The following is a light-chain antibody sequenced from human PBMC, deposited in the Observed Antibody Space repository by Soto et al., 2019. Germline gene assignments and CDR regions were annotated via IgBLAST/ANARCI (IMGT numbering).Light chain of an antibody. Sequence: DIEMTQSPSPLSASVGDRVTISCRASQGIGNFLAWYQHKQGNVPKLLIYAASTLQSGGPSRFSGSGSGTDFTLTISDLQPEDVATYFCHRYNSFPLTFGGGTKVDIK. J-gene: IGKJ4*01. CDR2: AAS. CDR3: HRYNSFPLT. CDR1: QGIGNF. V-gene: IGKV1-27*01.